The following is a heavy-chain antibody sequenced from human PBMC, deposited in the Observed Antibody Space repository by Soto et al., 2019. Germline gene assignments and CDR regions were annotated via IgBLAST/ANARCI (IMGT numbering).Heavy chain of an antibody. J-gene: IGHJ6*02. CDR2: IYYSGTT. CDR3: ARGHYYYGMDV. CDR1: NGSVSSGTYS. Sequence: SETLSLTCTVSNGSVSSGTYSWSWVRQPPGKGLEWIGYIYYSGTTYYTPSLKSRLTMSMDRANDHFSLDLTSVTAADTAVYFCARGHYYYGMDVWGQGITVTVSS. V-gene: IGHV4-30-2*01.